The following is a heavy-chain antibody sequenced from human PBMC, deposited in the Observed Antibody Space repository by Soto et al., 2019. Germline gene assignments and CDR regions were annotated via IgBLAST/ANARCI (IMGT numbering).Heavy chain of an antibody. CDR1: GYTFTSYY. CDR3: ARDWMSGSGWYEASWFDP. V-gene: IGHV1-46*03. J-gene: IGHJ5*02. CDR2: INPSGGST. Sequence: ASVKVSCKASGYTFTSYYMHWVRQAPGQGLEWMGIINPSGGSTSYAQKFQGRVTMTRDTSTSTVYMELSSLRSEDTAVYYCARDWMSGSGWYEASWFDPWGQGTLVTVSS. D-gene: IGHD6-19*01.